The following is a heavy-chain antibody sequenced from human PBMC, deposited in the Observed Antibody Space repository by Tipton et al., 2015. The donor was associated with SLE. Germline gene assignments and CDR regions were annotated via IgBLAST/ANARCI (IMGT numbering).Heavy chain of an antibody. Sequence: TLSLTCTVSGGSVSSGSFYWSWIRQPPGKGLEWIGYIYYSGSTNYNPSLKSRVTISVDTSKNQFSLKLSSVTAADTAVYYCARALQNYFDYWGQGTLVTVSS. CDR3: ARALQNYFDY. J-gene: IGHJ4*02. CDR2: IYYSGST. V-gene: IGHV4-61*01. CDR1: GGSVSSGSFY.